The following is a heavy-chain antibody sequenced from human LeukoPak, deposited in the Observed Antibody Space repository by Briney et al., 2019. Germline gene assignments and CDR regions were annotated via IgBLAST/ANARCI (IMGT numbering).Heavy chain of an antibody. Sequence: PGGSLRLSCAASGVTFSTNYLNWVRQAPGKGLEWVSVIYAGGAAYYADYVKGRFTISRDTSNNTLILQMHSLGVDDSAVYYCERSTSYLFDSWGQGTLVTVSS. J-gene: IGHJ4*02. CDR2: IYAGGAA. CDR1: GVTFSTNY. D-gene: IGHD2-2*01. CDR3: ERSTSYLFDS. V-gene: IGHV3-53*01.